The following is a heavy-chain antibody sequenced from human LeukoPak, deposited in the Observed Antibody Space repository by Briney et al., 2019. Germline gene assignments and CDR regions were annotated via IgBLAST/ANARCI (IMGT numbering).Heavy chain of an antibody. CDR3: TRQGTIFGVATFDP. CDR2: IRTKINSYAT. V-gene: IGHV3-73*01. CDR1: GFTFSESA. D-gene: IGHD3-3*01. Sequence: GGSLKLSCAASGFTFSESAMHWVRQASGKGLVWVGRIRTKINSYATAYAASVKGRFTISRDDSKNTAYLQMNSLKTEDTAVYYCTRQGTIFGVATFDPWGQGTLVTVSS. J-gene: IGHJ5*02.